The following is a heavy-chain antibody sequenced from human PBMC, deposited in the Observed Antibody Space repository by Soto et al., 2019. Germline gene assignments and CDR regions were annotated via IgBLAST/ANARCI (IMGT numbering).Heavy chain of an antibody. CDR2: IYPGDSVT. CDR1: GSSFTSYW. V-gene: IGHV5-51*01. J-gene: IGHJ6*02. CDR3: ARPLYLRSRNYYGIDV. D-gene: IGHD3-10*02. Sequence: GEPLKFSCKGFGSSFTSYWFGWVRQMPGKGLEWMGIIYPGDSVTRYSPSFQGLSTISAAKSNSTAYLQGSSLKAPNTPIYYCARPLYLRSRNYYGIDVWGQGTTVTVSS.